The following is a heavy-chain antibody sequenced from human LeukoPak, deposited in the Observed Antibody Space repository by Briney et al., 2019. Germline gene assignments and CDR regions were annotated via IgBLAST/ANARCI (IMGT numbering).Heavy chain of an antibody. J-gene: IGHJ4*02. V-gene: IGHV3-30*02. CDR1: GFTVSSNY. CDR2: IRYDGSNK. CDR3: AKGSRYCSSTSCYTDPFDY. Sequence: GGSLRLSCAASGFTVSSNYMSWVRQAPGKGLEWVAFIRYDGSNKYYADSVKGRFTISRDNSKNTLYLQMNSLRAEDTAVYYCAKGSRYCSSTSCYTDPFDYWGQGTLVTVSS. D-gene: IGHD2-2*02.